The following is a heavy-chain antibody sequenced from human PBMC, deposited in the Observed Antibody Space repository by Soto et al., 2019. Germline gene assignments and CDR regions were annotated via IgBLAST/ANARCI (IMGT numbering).Heavy chain of an antibody. V-gene: IGHV4-61*01. CDR3: ARGRLTMLRGINSYYFDY. Sequence: QVQLQESGPGLVKPSETLSLTCTVSGDSVSSGSYYWSWIRQPPGKGLEWIGYIYYSGSTNYSPSLKSPVTIPLDTSKNQFSLKLSSVTAADTAVYYCARGRLTMLRGINSYYFDYWGQGTLVTVSS. J-gene: IGHJ4*02. CDR1: GDSVSSGSYY. D-gene: IGHD3-10*01. CDR2: IYYSGST.